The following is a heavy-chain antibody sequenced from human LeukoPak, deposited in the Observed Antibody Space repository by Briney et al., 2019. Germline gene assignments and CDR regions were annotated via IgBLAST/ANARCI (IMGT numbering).Heavy chain of an antibody. CDR2: IYYSGST. Sequence: SETLSLTCTVSGGSISSYYWSWIRQPPGKGLEWIGYIYYSGSTNYKPSLKSRVTISVDTSKNQFSLKLSSVTAADTAVYYCARVGLMFRQYYFDYWGQGTLVTVSS. D-gene: IGHD3-10*02. J-gene: IGHJ4*02. CDR3: ARVGLMFRQYYFDY. V-gene: IGHV4-59*08. CDR1: GGSISSYY.